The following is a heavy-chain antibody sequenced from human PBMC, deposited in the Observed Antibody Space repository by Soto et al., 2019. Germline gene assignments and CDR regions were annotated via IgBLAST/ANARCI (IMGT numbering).Heavy chain of an antibody. Sequence: PGGSMRLSCAASGFTFSSYSMNWVRQAPGKGLEWVSSISSSSSYIYYADSVKGRFTISRDNAKNSLYLQMNSLRAEDTAVYYCARDRITVFGGAYHFHYWGQGTLVTLSS. CDR1: GFTFSSYS. CDR3: ARDRITVFGGAYHFHY. V-gene: IGHV3-21*01. CDR2: ISSSSSYI. D-gene: IGHD3-3*01. J-gene: IGHJ4*02.